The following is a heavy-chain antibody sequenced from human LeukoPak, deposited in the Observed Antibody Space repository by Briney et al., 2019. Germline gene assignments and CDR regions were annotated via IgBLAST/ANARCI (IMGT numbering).Heavy chain of an antibody. D-gene: IGHD3-22*01. CDR3: ARGYYDSSGYYGKYYYYMDV. Sequence: SETLSLTCTVSGGSISSYYWSWIRQPPGKGLEWIGYIYYSGSTNYNPSLKSRITISVDTSKNQFSLKLSSVTAADTAVYYCARGYYDSSGYYGKYYYYMDVWGKGTTVTVSS. J-gene: IGHJ6*03. CDR1: GGSISSYY. CDR2: IYYSGST. V-gene: IGHV4-59*01.